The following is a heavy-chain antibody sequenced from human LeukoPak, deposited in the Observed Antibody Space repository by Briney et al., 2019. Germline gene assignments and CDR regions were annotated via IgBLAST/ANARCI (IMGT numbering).Heavy chain of an antibody. J-gene: IGHJ4*02. CDR1: GFTFGDYA. Sequence: GGSLRLSCTASGFTFGDYAMSWFRQAPGKGLEWVGFIRSKAYGGTTEYAASVKGRFTISRDDSKSIAYLQMNSLKTEDTAVYYCTRDPLAAAYRYYFDYRGQGTLVTVSS. V-gene: IGHV3-49*03. D-gene: IGHD6-13*01. CDR2: IRSKAYGGTT. CDR3: TRDPLAAAYRYYFDY.